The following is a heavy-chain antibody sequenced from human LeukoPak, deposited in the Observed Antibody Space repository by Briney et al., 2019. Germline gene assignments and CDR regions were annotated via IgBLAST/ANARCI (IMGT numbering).Heavy chain of an antibody. CDR1: GFTFSSYS. D-gene: IGHD5-24*01. J-gene: IGHJ6*03. V-gene: IGHV3-48*01. Sequence: QAGGSLRLSCAASGFTFSSYSMNWVRQAPGKGLEWVSYISSSSSTIYYADSVKGRFTISRDNAKNSLYLQMNSLRAEDTAVYYCARGQRPRRDLHYYYMDVWGKGTTVTVSS. CDR2: ISSSSSTI. CDR3: ARGQRPRRDLHYYYMDV.